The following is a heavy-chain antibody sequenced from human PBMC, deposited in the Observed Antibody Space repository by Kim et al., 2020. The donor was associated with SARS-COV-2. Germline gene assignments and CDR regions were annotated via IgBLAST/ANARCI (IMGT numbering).Heavy chain of an antibody. V-gene: IGHV3-53*01. D-gene: IGHD2-15*01. J-gene: IGHJ6*02. Sequence: STYYADSVKGRFTISRDNSKNTLYLQMNSLRAEDTAVYYCARGIIYGMDVWGQGTTVTVSS. CDR2: ST. CDR3: ARGIIYGMDV.